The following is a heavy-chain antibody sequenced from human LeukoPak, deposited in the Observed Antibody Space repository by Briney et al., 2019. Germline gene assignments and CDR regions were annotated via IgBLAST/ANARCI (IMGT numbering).Heavy chain of an antibody. Sequence: ESGPTLVNPTQTLKLTCTVSEFSLSTSGVGVGWVRQPPGKALEWLALIYLNDDRRYSPSLKSRLTIAKDTSKNQVLRTVSTMNPVDTATYYCAFTVAITGAFYSWGQGTLGTVSS. CDR1: EFSLSTSGVG. CDR3: AFTVAITGAFYS. CDR2: IYLNDDR. J-gene: IGHJ4*02. D-gene: IGHD3-22*01. V-gene: IGHV2-5*01.